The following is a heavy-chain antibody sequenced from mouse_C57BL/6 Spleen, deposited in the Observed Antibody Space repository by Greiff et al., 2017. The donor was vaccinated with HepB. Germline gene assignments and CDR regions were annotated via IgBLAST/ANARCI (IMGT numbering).Heavy chain of an antibody. CDR1: GFSLTSYG. V-gene: IGHV2-2*01. J-gene: IGHJ3*01. D-gene: IGHD3-2*02. Sequence: VQLVESGPGLVQPSQSLSITCTVSGFSLTSYGVHWVRQSPGKGLEWLGVIWSGGSTDYNAAFISRLSISKDNSKSQVFFKMNSLQADDTAIYYCARNSDSSGFAYWGQGTLVTVSA. CDR2: IWSGGST. CDR3: ARNSDSSGFAY.